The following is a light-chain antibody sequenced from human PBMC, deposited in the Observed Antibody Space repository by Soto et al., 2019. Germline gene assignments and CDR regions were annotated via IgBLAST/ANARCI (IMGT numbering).Light chain of an antibody. CDR2: DVT. Sequence: QSAPTQPASVSGSPGQSITISCTGTISDVGGYNYVSWYQQHPGKAPKIMIYDVTNRPSGVSNRFSGSKSGNTASLTISGLQAEDEADYYCISYTSSSTVVFGGGTQLTVL. CDR3: ISYTSSSTVV. CDR1: ISDVGGYNY. J-gene: IGLJ2*01. V-gene: IGLV2-14*01.